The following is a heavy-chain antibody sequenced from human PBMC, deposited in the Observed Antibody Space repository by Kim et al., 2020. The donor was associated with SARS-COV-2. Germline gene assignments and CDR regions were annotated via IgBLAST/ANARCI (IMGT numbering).Heavy chain of an antibody. Sequence: SVKVSCKTSGGTFINFAISWVRQAPGQGLEWMGRIIPLLASTKYTQKFQDRVTMTADTLTNTAYMELRSLRSEDTALYYCARLNYYGSGTYTNYDYYMDNWGKGTTVTV. CDR1: GGTFINFA. J-gene: IGHJ6*03. D-gene: IGHD3-10*01. CDR2: IIPLLAST. CDR3: ARLNYYGSGTYTNYDYYMDN. V-gene: IGHV1-69*04.